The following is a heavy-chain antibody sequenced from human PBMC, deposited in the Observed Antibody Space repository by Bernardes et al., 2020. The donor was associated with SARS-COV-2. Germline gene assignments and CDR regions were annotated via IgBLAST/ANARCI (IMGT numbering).Heavy chain of an antibody. Sequence: SETLSLTCTVSGGSISSYYWSWIRQPAGKGLEWIGRIYTSGSTNYKPSLKSRITMSVDTSKNQFSLKLSSVTAADTAVYYCARETGYSSSWLFDYWGQGTLVTVSS. CDR1: GGSISSYY. V-gene: IGHV4-4*07. CDR3: ARETGYSSSWLFDY. J-gene: IGHJ4*02. D-gene: IGHD6-13*01. CDR2: IYTSGST.